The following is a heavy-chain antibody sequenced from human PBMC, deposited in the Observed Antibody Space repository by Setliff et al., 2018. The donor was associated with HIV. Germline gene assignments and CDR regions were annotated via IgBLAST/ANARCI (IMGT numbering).Heavy chain of an antibody. D-gene: IGHD3-9*01. J-gene: IGHJ4*02. Sequence: SETLSLTCSVSGASITTDGYYWSWIRHYPGKGLEWIGYMYHSGSTYYNASLASRLIMSLDPSKNQFSLKLNSMTAADTAMYYCAGGRYFRDIRDSRFDFWGQGMLVTVSS. CDR1: GASITTDGYY. CDR3: AGGRYFRDIRDSRFDF. V-gene: IGHV4-31*03. CDR2: MYHSGST.